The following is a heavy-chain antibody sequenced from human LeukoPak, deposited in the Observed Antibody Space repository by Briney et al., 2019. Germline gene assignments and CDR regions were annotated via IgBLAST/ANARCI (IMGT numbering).Heavy chain of an antibody. V-gene: IGHV1-2*02. Sequence: VGSVKVSRKASGYTFTGYYMHWVRPAPGQGLEWMGWINPNSGGTNYAQKFQGRVTMTRDASISTAYMELSRLRSDDTAVYYCARGRGYCSSTSCYSLWFDPWGQGTLVTVSS. CDR3: ARGRGYCSSTSCYSLWFDP. CDR2: INPNSGGT. J-gene: IGHJ5*02. D-gene: IGHD2-2*02. CDR1: GYTFTGYY.